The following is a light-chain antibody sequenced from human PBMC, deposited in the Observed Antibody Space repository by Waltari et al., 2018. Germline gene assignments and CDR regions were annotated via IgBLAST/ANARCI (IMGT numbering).Light chain of an antibody. CDR3: QQYNNWPPYT. V-gene: IGKV3-15*01. J-gene: IGKJ2*01. CDR2: GAS. Sequence: EIVMTQSPATLSVSPGERATLSCRASQSGSSTLAWYQQKPGQAPRLLIYGASPRATASPARFSGSGSGTEFTLTISSMQSEDFAVYYCQQYNNWPPYTFGQGTKLEIK. CDR1: QSGSST.